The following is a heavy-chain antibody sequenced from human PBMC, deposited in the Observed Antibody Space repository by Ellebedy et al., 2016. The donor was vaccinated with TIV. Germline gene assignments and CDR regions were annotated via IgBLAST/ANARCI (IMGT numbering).Heavy chain of an antibody. V-gene: IGHV3-30*03. J-gene: IGHJ6*02. CDR3: AREVEGGQGDMDV. CDR2: ISYDENNK. Sequence: GESLKISCAASGFTFSSYDMHWFRQAPGKGLEWVALISYDENNKYYADSVKGRFSISRDNFRNALYLQINALRDDDTGVYYCAREVEGGQGDMDVWGQGATVTVSS. D-gene: IGHD1-26*01. CDR1: GFTFSSYD.